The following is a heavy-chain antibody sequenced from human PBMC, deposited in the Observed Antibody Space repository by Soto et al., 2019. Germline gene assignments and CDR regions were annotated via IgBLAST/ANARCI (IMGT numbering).Heavy chain of an antibody. CDR3: AFSLYDAFDI. Sequence: QVQLVESGGGVVQPGRSLRLSCAASGFTFSSYAMHWVRQAPGKGLEWVAVIPYDGSNKYYADSVKGRFTISRDNSKNTLYLQMNSLRAEDTAVYYCAFSLYDAFDIWGQGTMVTVSS. V-gene: IGHV3-30-3*01. J-gene: IGHJ3*02. CDR1: GFTFSSYA. CDR2: IPYDGSNK. D-gene: IGHD2-8*01.